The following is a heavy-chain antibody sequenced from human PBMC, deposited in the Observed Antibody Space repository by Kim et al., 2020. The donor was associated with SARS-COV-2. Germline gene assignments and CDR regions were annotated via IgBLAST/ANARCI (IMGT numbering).Heavy chain of an antibody. CDR2: IKSKTDGGTT. D-gene: IGHD3-22*01. Sequence: GGSLRLSCAASGFTFSNAWMSWVRQAPGKGLEWVGRIKSKTDGGTTDYAAPVKGRFTISRDDSKNTLYLQMNSLKTEDTAVYYCTTAFDYYDSSGYSTFLDYWGQGTLVTVSS. J-gene: IGHJ4*02. V-gene: IGHV3-15*01. CDR1: GFTFSNAW. CDR3: TTAFDYYDSSGYSTFLDY.